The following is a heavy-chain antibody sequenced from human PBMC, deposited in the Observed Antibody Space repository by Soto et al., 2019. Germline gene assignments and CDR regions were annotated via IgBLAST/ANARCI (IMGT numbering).Heavy chain of an antibody. D-gene: IGHD3-16*01. V-gene: IGHV4-31*03. Sequence: LSLTCTVSGGSISSGGYYWSWIRQHPGKGLEWIGYIYYSGSTYYNPSLKSRVTISVDTSKNQFSLKLSSVTAADTAVYYCARAPAGEVTVLHYYYYYGMDVWGQGTTVTVSS. CDR1: GGSISSGGYY. CDR3: ARAPAGEVTVLHYYYYYGMDV. CDR2: IYYSGST. J-gene: IGHJ6*02.